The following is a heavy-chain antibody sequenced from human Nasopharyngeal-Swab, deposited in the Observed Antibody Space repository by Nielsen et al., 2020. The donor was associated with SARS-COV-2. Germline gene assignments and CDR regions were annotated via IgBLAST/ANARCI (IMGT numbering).Heavy chain of an antibody. Sequence: SGAISGDSVSSNSAAWNWIRQSPSRGLEWLGRTYYRSKWYNDYAVSVKSRITINPDTSKNQFSLQLNSVTPEDTAVYYCARVGPRHYDFWSGYSFDYWGQGTLVTVSS. CDR1: GDSVSSNSAA. CDR3: ARVGPRHYDFWSGYSFDY. CDR2: TYYRSKWYN. D-gene: IGHD3-3*01. J-gene: IGHJ4*02. V-gene: IGHV6-1*01.